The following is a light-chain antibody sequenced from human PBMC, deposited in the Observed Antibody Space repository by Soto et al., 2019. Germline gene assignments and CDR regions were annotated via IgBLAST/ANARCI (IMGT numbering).Light chain of an antibody. J-gene: IGKJ4*01. CDR3: QQYNNCPPLA. CDR1: QSVSRN. Sequence: EIVMTQSQATLSVSPGERVTLSCRASQSVSRNLAWYKQIPGQAPRLLIYGASTRATGIPARFSGSGSGTEFTLTISLLQSEDVAVYYCQQYNNCPPLAFGGGTKVEIK. V-gene: IGKV3-15*01. CDR2: GAS.